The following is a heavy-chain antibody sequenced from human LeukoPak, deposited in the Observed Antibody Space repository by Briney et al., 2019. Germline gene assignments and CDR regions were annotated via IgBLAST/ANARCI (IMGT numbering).Heavy chain of an antibody. CDR3: ARFALKTPPTD. V-gene: IGHV3-48*04. CDR2: ISSSSSTI. CDR1: GFTFSSYS. Sequence: GGSLRLSCAASGFTFSSYSMNWVRQAPGKGLEWVSYISSSSSTIYYADSVKGRFTISRDNAKNSLYLQMNSLRAEDTAVYYCARFALKTPPTDWGQGTLVTVSS. J-gene: IGHJ4*02.